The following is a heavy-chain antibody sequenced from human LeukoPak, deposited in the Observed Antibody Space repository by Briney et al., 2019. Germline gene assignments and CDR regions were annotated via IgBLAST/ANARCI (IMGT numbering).Heavy chain of an antibody. V-gene: IGHV3-21*01. J-gene: IGHJ4*02. CDR2: ISRSSSSI. CDR1: GFSFSGYR. CDR3: ARADADKYCFDY. Sequence: GRSLRLSCAASGFSFSGYRMNWVRQAPGKGLEWVSSISRSSSSIYYADSMKGRFTISRGNAKNSLFLQMNSLRDEDTAVYYCARADADKYCFDYWGQGTLVTVSS.